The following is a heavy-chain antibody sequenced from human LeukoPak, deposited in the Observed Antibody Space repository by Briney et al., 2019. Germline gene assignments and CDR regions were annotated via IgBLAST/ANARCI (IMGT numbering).Heavy chain of an antibody. CDR2: ISTYNGNT. D-gene: IGHD5-18*01. CDR3: ARDRMDTGTYFDY. CDR1: GYTFTTYG. V-gene: IGHV1-18*01. J-gene: IGHJ4*02. Sequence: ASVKVSCKSSGYTFTTYGITWVRQAPGQGLEWMGWISTYNGNTNYAQKLQGRVTMTTDASTSTAYMELRSLRSDDTAMYYCARDRMDTGTYFDYWGQGTLVTVSS.